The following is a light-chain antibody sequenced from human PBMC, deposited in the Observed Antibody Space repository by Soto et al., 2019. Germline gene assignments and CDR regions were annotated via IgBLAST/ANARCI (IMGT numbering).Light chain of an antibody. Sequence: GERATLTCRSSRTVDGNYLAWYHQKPGQPPRLLIHSASTRAPGIPDRFSASGAGTDFTLTISRLEPEDSAVYYCQQYSASPRTFGPGTKVAIK. CDR2: SAS. CDR3: QQYSASPRT. CDR1: RTVDGNY. V-gene: IGKV3-20*01. J-gene: IGKJ3*01.